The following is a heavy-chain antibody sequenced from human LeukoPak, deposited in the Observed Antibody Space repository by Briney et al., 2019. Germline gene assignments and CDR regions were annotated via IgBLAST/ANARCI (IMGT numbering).Heavy chain of an antibody. Sequence: GGSLRLSCAASGFTFSHFWMSWVRQAPGKGREWVAYMKKTGSETYYVDSVKGRFTITRDNTRNSLFLQMYSLRAEDTAVYFCAREDGYCSGGNCYSYFDSWGQGTLVTVSS. CDR2: MKKTGSET. V-gene: IGHV3-7*01. CDR3: AREDGYCSGGNCYSYFDS. J-gene: IGHJ4*02. D-gene: IGHD2-15*01. CDR1: GFTFSHFW.